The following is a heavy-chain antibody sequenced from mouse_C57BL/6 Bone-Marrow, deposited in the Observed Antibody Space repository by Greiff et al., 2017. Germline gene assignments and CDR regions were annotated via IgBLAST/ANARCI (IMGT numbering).Heavy chain of an antibody. Sequence: EVQLVESGGDLVKPGGSLKLSCAASGFTFSSYGMSWVRQTPDKRLEWVATISSGGSYTYYPDSVKGRFTISRDNAKNTLYLQMSSRKSEDTAVYSSASHPLITTVVATPDYWGQGTTLTVSS. D-gene: IGHD1-1*01. V-gene: IGHV5-6*01. J-gene: IGHJ2*01. CDR3: ASHPLITTVVATPDY. CDR1: GFTFSSYG. CDR2: ISSGGSYT.